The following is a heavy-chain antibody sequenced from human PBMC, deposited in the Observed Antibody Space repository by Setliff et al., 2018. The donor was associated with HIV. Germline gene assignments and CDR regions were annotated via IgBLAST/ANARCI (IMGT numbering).Heavy chain of an antibody. Sequence: SETLSLTCNVSGGSISSSSYYRGWIRQPPGKGLEWIGSICYSGSTNYNPSLKSRVTISVDTSKNQFSLKLSSVTAADTAVYYCARGGGYYAPLVYWGQGTLVTVSS. CDR2: ICYSGST. J-gene: IGHJ4*02. D-gene: IGHD3-22*01. CDR1: GGSISSSSYY. CDR3: ARGGGYYAPLVY. V-gene: IGHV4-39*07.